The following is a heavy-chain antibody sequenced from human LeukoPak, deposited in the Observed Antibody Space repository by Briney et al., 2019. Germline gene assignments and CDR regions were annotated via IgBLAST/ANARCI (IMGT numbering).Heavy chain of an antibody. CDR2: INPNRGGT. Sequence: ASVNVSCTASGNTFTDCYMHWVRHAPGQGLEWMGLINPNRGGTNYAQNFQGRVTMTRDTSISTAYMALRRLRSDDTAVYSCAREPITIFGVITPHDAFDIWGQGTMVTVSS. J-gene: IGHJ3*02. V-gene: IGHV1-2*02. CDR3: AREPITIFGVITPHDAFDI. D-gene: IGHD3-3*01. CDR1: GNTFTDCY.